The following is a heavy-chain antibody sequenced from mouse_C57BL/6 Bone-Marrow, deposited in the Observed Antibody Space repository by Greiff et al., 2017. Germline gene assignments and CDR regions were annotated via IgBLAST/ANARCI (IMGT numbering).Heavy chain of an antibody. CDR2: ISSGGSYT. J-gene: IGHJ4*01. V-gene: IGHV5-6*01. CDR1: GFTFSSYG. Sequence: DVHLVESGGDLVKPGGSLKLSCAASGFTFSSYGMSWVRQTPDKRLEWVATISSGGSYTYYPDSVKGRFTISRANANNTLYLQMSSLKSEDTAMYYFARPDYGSSYGSYYAMYYWGQGTSVTVSS. CDR3: ARPDYGSSYGSYYAMYY. D-gene: IGHD1-1*01.